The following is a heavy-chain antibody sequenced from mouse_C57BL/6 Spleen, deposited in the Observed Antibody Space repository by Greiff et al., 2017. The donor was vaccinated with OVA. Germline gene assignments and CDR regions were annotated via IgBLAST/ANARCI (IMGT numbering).Heavy chain of an antibody. CDR1: GYTFTSYW. Sequence: QVQLQQPGAELVKPGASVQLSCKASGYTFTSYWMPWVKQRPGRGLEWIGRIDPNSGGPKYNEKFKSKATLTVDTSSSTADMQLSSLTSEDDAVYYGAREVPITTVVGVAMDDWGQGTSGTVAS. J-gene: IGHJ4*01. CDR3: AREVPITTVVGVAMDD. D-gene: IGHD1-1*01. V-gene: IGHV1-72*01. CDR2: IDPNSGGP.